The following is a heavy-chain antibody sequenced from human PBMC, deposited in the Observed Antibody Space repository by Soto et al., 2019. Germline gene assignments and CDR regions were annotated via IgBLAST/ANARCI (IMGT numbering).Heavy chain of an antibody. Sequence: QVQLVESGGGVVQPGRSLRLSCAASGFTFSSYGMHWVRQAPGKGLEWVAVISYDGSNKYYADSVKGRFTISRDNSKNTRYLQMNSLSAEDTAVYYCAKGSSYYDFWSCYGEYFHHWGQGTLVTVSS. D-gene: IGHD3-3*01. J-gene: IGHJ1*01. CDR1: GFTFSSYG. V-gene: IGHV3-30*18. CDR2: ISYDGSNK. CDR3: AKGSSYYDFWSCYGEYFHH.